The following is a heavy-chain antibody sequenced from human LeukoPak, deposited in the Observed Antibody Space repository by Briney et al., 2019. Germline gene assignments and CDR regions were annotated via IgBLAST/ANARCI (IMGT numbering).Heavy chain of an antibody. CDR3: AREGIVATNLFYY. V-gene: IGHV4-30-4*08. D-gene: IGHD5-12*01. J-gene: IGHJ4*02. Sequence: SQTLSLTCTVSGGSISSGDYYWSWIRQPPGKGLEWIGYIYYSGSTYYNPSLKSRVTISVDTSKNQFSLKLSSVTAADTAVYYCAREGIVATNLFYYWGQGTLVTVSS. CDR2: IYYSGST. CDR1: GGSISSGDYY.